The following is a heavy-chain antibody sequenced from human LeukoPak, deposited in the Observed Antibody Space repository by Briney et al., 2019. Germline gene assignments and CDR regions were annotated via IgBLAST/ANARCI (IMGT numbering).Heavy chain of an antibody. J-gene: IGHJ1*01. CDR1: GGSISSGGYY. D-gene: IGHD2-2*01. CDR2: IYYSGNT. Sequence: PSETLSLTCTVSGGSISSGGYYWSWIRQPPGKGLEYIGYIYYSGNTNYNPSLKSRVTISVDTSKNQFSLRLSSVTAADTAVYYCARTFVGESRYFQHWGQGTLVTVSS. V-gene: IGHV4-61*08. CDR3: ARTFVGESRYFQH.